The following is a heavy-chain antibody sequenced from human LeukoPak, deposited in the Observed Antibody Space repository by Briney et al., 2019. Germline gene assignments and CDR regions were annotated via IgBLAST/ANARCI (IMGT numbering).Heavy chain of an antibody. CDR1: GGSISSYY. D-gene: IGHD3-22*01. CDR2: IYYSGST. J-gene: IGHJ3*01. V-gene: IGHV4-59*01. Sequence: SETLSLTCTVSGGSISSYYWSWIRQPPGKGLEWIGYIYYSGSTNYNPSLKGRVTISVDMSKNQFSLKLSSVTAADTAVYYCAKSTYYYDTFVNAFDLWGQGTVVTVST. CDR3: AKSTYYYDTFVNAFDL.